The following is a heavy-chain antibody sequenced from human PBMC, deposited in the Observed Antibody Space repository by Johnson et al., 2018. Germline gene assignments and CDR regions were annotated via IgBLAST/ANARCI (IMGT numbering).Heavy chain of an antibody. Sequence: QVQLVQSGAEVKKPGSSVKVSCKASGGTFSSYAISWVRQAPGQGLEWMGGIIPIFGTANYAQKFQGRVTITGDESTSTADMERSSHRSEDPAVYYWARCRGRTSCYIPAGAFDIWGQGTMVTGSS. J-gene: IGHJ3*02. D-gene: IGHD2-2*02. CDR3: ARCRGRTSCYIPAGAFDI. CDR2: IIPIFGTA. V-gene: IGHV1-69*01. CDR1: GGTFSSYA.